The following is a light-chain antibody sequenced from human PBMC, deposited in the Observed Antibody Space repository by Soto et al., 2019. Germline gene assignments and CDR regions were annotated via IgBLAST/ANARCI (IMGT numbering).Light chain of an antibody. J-gene: IGKJ4*01. CDR3: QQTYSTPGT. CDR2: AAS. V-gene: IGKV1-39*01. Sequence: DIQMTQSPSSLSASVGDTITITCRASQTISRNLNWYQQKPGKAPKLLIHAASNLHSGVPSRFSGSGSGTDFTLTISSLQPEDSATYYCQQTYSTPGTFGGGTKVEIK. CDR1: QTISRN.